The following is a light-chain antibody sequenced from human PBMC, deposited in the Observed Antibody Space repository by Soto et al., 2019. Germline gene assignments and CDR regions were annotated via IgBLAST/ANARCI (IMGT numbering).Light chain of an antibody. J-gene: IGKJ4*01. CDR1: QSISSY. CDR3: HQIYSTPRT. V-gene: IGKV1-39*01. Sequence: DIQMTQSPSSLSAAVGDRVTITCRASQSISSYLNWYQQKPGKAPKLLIYAASSLQSGVPSRFSGSGSGTDFPLTISSLQPEDFATYYCHQIYSTPRTFGGGTKVEIK. CDR2: AAS.